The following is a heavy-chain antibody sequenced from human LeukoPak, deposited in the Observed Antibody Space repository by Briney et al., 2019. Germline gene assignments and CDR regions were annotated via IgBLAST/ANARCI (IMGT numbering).Heavy chain of an antibody. CDR2: INHSGST. Sequence: SETLSLTCAVYGGSFSGYYWSWIRQPPGKGLEWIGEINHSGSTNYNPSLKSRVTISVDTSKNQFSLKLSSVTAADTAVYYCARLTIVGRSDYWGQGTLVTVSS. J-gene: IGHJ4*02. CDR3: ARLTIVGRSDY. V-gene: IGHV4-34*01. D-gene: IGHD3-22*01. CDR1: GGSFSGYY.